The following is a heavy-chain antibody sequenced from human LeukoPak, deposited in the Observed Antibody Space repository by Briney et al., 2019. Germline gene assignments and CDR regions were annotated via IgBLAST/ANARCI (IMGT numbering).Heavy chain of an antibody. CDR3: AKSRSAMVRGVIEY. Sequence: PGGSLRLSCAASGFTFSNYAMSWVRPPPGKGLEWVSVISPSGSAYNADPVKGRFTISRDNSKDTVYLQMDSLRAEDTATYYCAKSRSAMVRGVIEYWGQGTLVTVSS. V-gene: IGHV3-23*01. CDR1: GFTFSNYA. J-gene: IGHJ4*02. D-gene: IGHD3-10*01. CDR2: ISPSGSA.